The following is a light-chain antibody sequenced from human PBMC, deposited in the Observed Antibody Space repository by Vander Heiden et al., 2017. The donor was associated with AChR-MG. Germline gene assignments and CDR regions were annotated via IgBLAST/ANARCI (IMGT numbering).Light chain of an antibody. CDR1: RGLSSG. CDR3: QQANYFPLS. CDR2: DAS. V-gene: IGKV1-12*01. Sequence: DIQMTQSPSSVSASLGDRVTITCRASRGLSSGLAWYRQMPGQAPELLIYDASTLQGGVPSRFSGSGSGTDFTLTISNLQPEDFSTYYCQQANYFPLSFGGGTKVDVK. J-gene: IGKJ4*01.